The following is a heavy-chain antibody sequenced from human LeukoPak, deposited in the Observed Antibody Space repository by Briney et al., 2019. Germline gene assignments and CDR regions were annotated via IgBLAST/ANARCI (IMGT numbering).Heavy chain of an antibody. CDR2: IYHSGIT. Sequence: SETLSLTCTVSDYSISGDNYWGWIRQPPGKGLEWIGSIYHSGITYYNPSLKSRVTMSVDTSKNHFSLKLTSVTAADTAVYYCARGPPNGHDDSSGYYVPACFDYWGQGTLVTVSS. CDR3: ARGPPNGHDDSSGYYVPACFDY. J-gene: IGHJ4*02. CDR1: DYSISGDNY. D-gene: IGHD3-22*01. V-gene: IGHV4-38-2*02.